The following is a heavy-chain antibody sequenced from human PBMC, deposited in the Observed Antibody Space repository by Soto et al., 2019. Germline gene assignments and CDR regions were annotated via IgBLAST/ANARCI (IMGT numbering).Heavy chain of an antibody. CDR2: IDPSDSYT. V-gene: IGHV5-10-1*01. D-gene: IGHD6-13*01. CDR3: ASSGTSSSEHTYDYGMDV. J-gene: IGHJ6*02. Sequence: GDSLKISCKGSGYSFTSYWISWVRQMPGKGLEWMGRIDPSDSYTNYSPSFQGHVTISADKSISTAYLQWSSLKASDTAMYYCASSGTSSSEHTYDYGMDVWGQGTTVTVS. CDR1: GYSFTSYW.